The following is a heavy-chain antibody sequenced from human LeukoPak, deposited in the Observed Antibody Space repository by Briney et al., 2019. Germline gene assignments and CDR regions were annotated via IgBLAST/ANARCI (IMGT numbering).Heavy chain of an antibody. CDR2: IRYDGSKK. CDR1: GFTFSSYG. D-gene: IGHD5-18*01. Sequence: GGSLRLSCAVSGFTFSSYGMHWVRQAPGKGLEWVAVIRYDGSKKYYADSVKGRFTISRDNSKNTLYLQMNSLRAEDTAVYYRARGPGYTYGLGFDYWGQGTLVTVSS. V-gene: IGHV3-33*01. CDR3: ARGPGYTYGLGFDY. J-gene: IGHJ4*02.